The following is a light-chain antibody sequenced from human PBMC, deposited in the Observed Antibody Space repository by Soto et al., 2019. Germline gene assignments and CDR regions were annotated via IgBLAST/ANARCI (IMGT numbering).Light chain of an antibody. J-gene: IGLJ1*01. V-gene: IGLV1-44*01. CDR1: SSNIGSNT. CDR3: SSWDDNLDAEV. CDR2: TND. Sequence: QSVLTQPPSASGTPGQRVTISCSGSSSNIGSNTVNWYQQLPGTAPKLLIYTNDQRPSGVPDRFSGSKSGTSASLAISGLHFEDEADYHCSSWDDNLDAEVFGAGTKVTVL.